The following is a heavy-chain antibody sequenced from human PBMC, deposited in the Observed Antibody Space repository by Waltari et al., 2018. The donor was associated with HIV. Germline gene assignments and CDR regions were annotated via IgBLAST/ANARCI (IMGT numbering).Heavy chain of an antibody. V-gene: IGHV3-48*01. CDR1: GFTFSSYS. CDR2: ISSSSSTI. D-gene: IGHD2-21*02. J-gene: IGHJ4*02. Sequence: EVQLVESGGGLVQPGGSLRLSCAASGFTFSSYSMNWVRQAPGKGLEWVSYISSSSSTIYYADSVKGRFTISRDNAKNSLYLQMNSLRAEDTAVYYCASGPRPYGGNSSDYWGQGTLVTVSS. CDR3: ASGPRPYGGNSSDY.